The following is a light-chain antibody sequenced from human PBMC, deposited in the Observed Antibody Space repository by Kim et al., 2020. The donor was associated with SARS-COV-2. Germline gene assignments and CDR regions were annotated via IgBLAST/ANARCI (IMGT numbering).Light chain of an antibody. CDR3: QTWDTGIRV. J-gene: IGLJ3*02. V-gene: IGLV4-69*01. Sequence: ASVKLTCTLSGGPSRYVIAWHQHQPGEGPRYLMNLNSAGSHIKGDGIPDRFSGSGSGAERYLTISGLQSEDEADYYCQTWDTGIRVFGGGTQLTVL. CDR2: LNSAGSH. CDR1: GGPSRYV.